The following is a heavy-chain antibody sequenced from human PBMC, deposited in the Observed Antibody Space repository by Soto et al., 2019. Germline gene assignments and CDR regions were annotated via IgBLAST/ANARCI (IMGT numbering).Heavy chain of an antibody. V-gene: IGHV1-18*01. CDR2: ISAYNGNT. J-gene: IGHJ4*02. CDR1: GYTFTSYG. D-gene: IGHD4-17*01. CDR3: ARLGSYGDYVSHYFDY. Sequence: ASVKVSCKASGYTFTSYGISWVRQAPGQGLEWMGWISAYNGNTNYAQKLQGRVTMTTDTSTSRAYMGRRSLGSDDTDVYYCARLGSYGDYVSHYFDYWGQGTLVTVSS.